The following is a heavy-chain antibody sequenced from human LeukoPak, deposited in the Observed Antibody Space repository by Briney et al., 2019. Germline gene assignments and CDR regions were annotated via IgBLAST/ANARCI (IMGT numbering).Heavy chain of an antibody. Sequence: GGSLRLSCAASGFTFSDYSMSWVRQAPGEWLEWISYIGISSSNTKYADSVKGRFTISGENAKNSLYLQMNSLRVEDTAVYYCARDHNYAFDNWGQRTLVTVYS. CDR1: GFTFSDYS. D-gene: IGHD1-1*01. CDR3: ARDHNYAFDN. J-gene: IGHJ4*02. V-gene: IGHV3-11*06. CDR2: IGISSSNT.